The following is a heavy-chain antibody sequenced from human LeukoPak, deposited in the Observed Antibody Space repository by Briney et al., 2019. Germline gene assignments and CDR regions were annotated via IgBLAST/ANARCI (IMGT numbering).Heavy chain of an antibody. CDR1: GFTFSSYV. D-gene: IGHD3-22*01. Sequence: GGSLRLSCAASGFTFSSYVMSWVRPAPGKGLEWVSAISGSGGSTYYADSVKGRFTISRDNSKNTLYMQMNSLRAEDTAVYYCAKSHDSSGSDYWGQGTLVTVSS. CDR2: ISGSGGST. CDR3: AKSHDSSGSDY. V-gene: IGHV3-23*01. J-gene: IGHJ4*02.